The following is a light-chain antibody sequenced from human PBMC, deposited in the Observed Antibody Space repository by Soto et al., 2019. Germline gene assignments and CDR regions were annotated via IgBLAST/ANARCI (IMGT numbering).Light chain of an antibody. J-gene: IGKJ3*01. V-gene: IGKV3-15*01. CDR1: QSVSSN. CDR2: GAS. Sequence: EIVMTQSPATLSVSPGERATLSCRASQSVSSNLAWYQQKPGQAPRLLIYGASTRATGIPARLSGSGSGTEFTLTISSLQSEDYAFYYCQQYNNLPFTFGPGTKVDL. CDR3: QQYNNLPFT.